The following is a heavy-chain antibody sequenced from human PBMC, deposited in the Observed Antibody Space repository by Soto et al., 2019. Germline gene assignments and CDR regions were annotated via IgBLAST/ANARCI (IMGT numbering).Heavy chain of an antibody. J-gene: IGHJ4*02. CDR2: ISHSGSA. CDR1: GASISTGKW. Sequence: QVQLQESGPGLVKPSETLTLTCAVSGASISTGKWCSWVRQPPGKGLEWIGEISHSGSANYNPGRLRRVTIEADNSKNLFFLTLSVTAAAADMYYCTRGGDYGDSLAYWGQGTMVTVSS. V-gene: IGHV4-4*02. CDR3: TRGGDYGDSLAY. D-gene: IGHD2-21*01.